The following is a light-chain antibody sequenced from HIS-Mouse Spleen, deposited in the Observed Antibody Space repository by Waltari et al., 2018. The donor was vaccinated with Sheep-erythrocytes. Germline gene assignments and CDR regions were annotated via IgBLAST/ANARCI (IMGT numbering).Light chain of an antibody. Sequence: QSALTQPPSASGSPGQSVTISCTRPTSHAGRYNYVSWYQQHPGKAPKLMIYEVSKRPSGVPDRFSGSKSGNTASLTVSGLQAEDEADYYCSSYAGSNNWVFGGGTKLTVL. CDR1: TSHAGRYNY. J-gene: IGLJ3*02. CDR3: SSYAGSNNWV. CDR2: EVS. V-gene: IGLV2-8*01.